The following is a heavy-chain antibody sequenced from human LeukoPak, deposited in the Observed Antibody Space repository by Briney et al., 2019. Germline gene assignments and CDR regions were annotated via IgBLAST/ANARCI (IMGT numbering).Heavy chain of an antibody. CDR1: DVSLSAYY. Sequence: SETLSLTCAVYDVSLSAYYWSWIRQPAGKGLEWIGRIYTSGSTNYNPSLKSRVTISVDTSKNQFSLKLSSVTAADTAVYYCASARAIDSSGWYFGYYFDYWGQGTLVTVSS. J-gene: IGHJ4*02. CDR2: IYTSGST. D-gene: IGHD6-19*01. CDR3: ASARAIDSSGWYFGYYFDY. V-gene: IGHV4-59*10.